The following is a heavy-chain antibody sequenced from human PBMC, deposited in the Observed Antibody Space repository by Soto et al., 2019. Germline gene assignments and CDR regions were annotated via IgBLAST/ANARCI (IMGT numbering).Heavy chain of an antibody. V-gene: IGHV4-34*01. CDR3: ARGSPSITMVRGVKYYYYGMDV. CDR2: INHSGST. D-gene: IGHD3-10*01. J-gene: IGHJ6*02. CDR1: GGSFSGYY. Sequence: KASETLSLTCAVYGGSFSGYYWSWIRQPPGKGLEWIGEINHSGSTNYNPSLKSRVTISVDTSKNQFSLKLSSVTAADTAVYYCARGSPSITMVRGVKYYYYGMDVWGQGTKVTVSS.